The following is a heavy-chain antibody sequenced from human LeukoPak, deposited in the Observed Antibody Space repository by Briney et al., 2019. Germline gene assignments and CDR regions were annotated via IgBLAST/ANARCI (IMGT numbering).Heavy chain of an antibody. CDR2: MYAAGGT. CDR3: AKEYSDF. D-gene: IGHD2-15*01. CDR1: GFTVTSNY. J-gene: IGHJ4*02. Sequence: GGSLRLSCAVSGFTVTSNYMNWVRQAPGKGLEWVSVMYAAGGTYYADSVKGRFTISRDNSKNTLYLQMNSLRAEDTAVYYCAKEYSDFWGQGTLVTVSS. V-gene: IGHV3-53*01.